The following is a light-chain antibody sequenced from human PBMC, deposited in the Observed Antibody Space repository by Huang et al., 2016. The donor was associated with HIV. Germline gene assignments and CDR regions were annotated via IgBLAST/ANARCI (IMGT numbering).Light chain of an antibody. CDR3: QRYGSSPPYT. CDR2: GAS. J-gene: IGKJ2*01. Sequence: EVVLTQSPDTLSLSPGERATLSCRASQSLGSSSLAWYHQKPGQAPRLLIYGASTRPTGSPDRFSGSGSGTDFSLTVTRLEPEDFAVYYCQRYGSSPPYTFGQGTKLEI. CDR1: QSLGSSS. V-gene: IGKV3-20*01.